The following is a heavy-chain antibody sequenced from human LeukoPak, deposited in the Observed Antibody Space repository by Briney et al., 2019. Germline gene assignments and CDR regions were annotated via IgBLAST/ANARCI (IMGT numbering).Heavy chain of an antibody. CDR2: IYYSGST. CDR3: TSNYGDYGGEFDP. V-gene: IGHV4-39*07. D-gene: IGHD4-17*01. Sequence: PSETLSLTCTVSGGSISSSSFYWGWIRQPPGKGLEWIGSIYYSGSTYYNPSPKSRVTISVDTSKNQFSLKLSSVTAADTAVYYCTSNYGDYGGEFDPWGQGTLVTVSS. J-gene: IGHJ5*02. CDR1: GGSISSSSFY.